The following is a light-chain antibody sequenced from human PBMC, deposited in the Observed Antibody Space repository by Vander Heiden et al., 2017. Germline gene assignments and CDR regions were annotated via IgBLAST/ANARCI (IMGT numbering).Light chain of an antibody. CDR3: QQYGSSPLT. Sequence: ETVLTQSPCTLSLSPGERASLSCRASQSVTGSYFAWYQQKAGQAPRLLIHGASSRATGIPDRFSGSGSGTDFTLTISRLEPEDFAVYYCQQYGSSPLTFGGGTKVEIK. V-gene: IGKV3-20*01. CDR1: QSVTGSY. J-gene: IGKJ4*01. CDR2: GAS.